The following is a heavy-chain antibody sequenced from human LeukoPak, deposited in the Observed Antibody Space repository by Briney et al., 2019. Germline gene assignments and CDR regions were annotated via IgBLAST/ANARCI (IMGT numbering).Heavy chain of an antibody. V-gene: IGHV3-21*01. CDR3: AREGPYSGSYYRRNYYYYMDV. CDR1: GFAFSSFS. J-gene: IGHJ6*03. D-gene: IGHD1-26*01. Sequence: PGGSLRLSCAASGFAFSSFSMNWVRQAPGKGLEWVSSFSSSSSNIYYADSVKGRFTISRDNARNSLYLQRNSLRAEDTAVYYCAREGPYSGSYYRRNYYYYMDVWGKGTTVTVSS. CDR2: FSSSSSNI.